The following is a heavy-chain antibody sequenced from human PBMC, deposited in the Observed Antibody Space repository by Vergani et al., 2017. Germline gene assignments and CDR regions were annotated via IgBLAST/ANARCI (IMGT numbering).Heavy chain of an antibody. V-gene: IGHV3-21*01. CDR1: GFTFSSYS. Sequence: EVQLVESGGGLVKPGGSLRLSCAASGFTFSSYSMNWVRQAPGKGLEWVSSISSSSSYIYYADSVKGRFTISRDNAKNSLYLQMNSLRAEDTAVYYCARVYYDSIGYYYGELFDYWGQGTLVTVSS. CDR3: ARVYYDSIGYYYGELFDY. J-gene: IGHJ4*02. CDR2: ISSSSSYI. D-gene: IGHD3-22*01.